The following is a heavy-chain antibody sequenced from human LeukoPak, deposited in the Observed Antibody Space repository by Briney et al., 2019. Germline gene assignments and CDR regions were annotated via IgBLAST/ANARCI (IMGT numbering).Heavy chain of an antibody. D-gene: IGHD6-19*01. J-gene: IGHJ3*02. CDR2: IIPILGIA. V-gene: IGHV1-69*04. Sequence: ASVKVSCKASGGTFSSYAISWVRQAPGQGLEWMGRIIPILGIANYAQKFQGRVTITADKSTSTAYMELSSLRSEDTAVYYCARRAVANDAFDIWGQGTMVTVSS. CDR1: GGTFSSYA. CDR3: ARRAVANDAFDI.